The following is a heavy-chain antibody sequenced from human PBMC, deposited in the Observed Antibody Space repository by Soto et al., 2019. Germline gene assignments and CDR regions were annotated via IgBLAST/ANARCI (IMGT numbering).Heavy chain of an antibody. Sequence: GASVKVSCKASGYTFTSYGISWVRQAPGQGLERMGWISAYNGNTNYAQKLQGRVTMTTDTSTSTAYMELRSLRSDDTAVYYCARDRYCGGDCYSNYYYGMDVWGQGTTVTVAS. CDR1: GYTFTSYG. J-gene: IGHJ6*02. D-gene: IGHD2-21*02. V-gene: IGHV1-18*01. CDR3: ARDRYCGGDCYSNYYYGMDV. CDR2: ISAYNGNT.